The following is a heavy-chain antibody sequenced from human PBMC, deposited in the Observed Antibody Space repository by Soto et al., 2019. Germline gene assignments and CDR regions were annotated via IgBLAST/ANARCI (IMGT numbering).Heavy chain of an antibody. CDR1: GFTFSSYA. V-gene: IGHV3-23*01. J-gene: IGHJ5*02. CDR2: ISGSGGST. Sequence: EVQLLESGGGLVQPGGSLRLSCAASGFTFSSYAMSWVRQAPGKGLEWVSAISGSGGSTYYADSVKGRFTISRDNSKNTLYLQMNSLRAEDTAVYFCATSSSGYYAVVAATLVNRFDPWGQGTLVSVSS. CDR3: ATSSSGYYAVVAATLVNRFDP. D-gene: IGHD2-15*01.